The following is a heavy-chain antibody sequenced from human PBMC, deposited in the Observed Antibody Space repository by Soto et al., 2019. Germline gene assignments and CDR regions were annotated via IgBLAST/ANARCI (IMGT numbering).Heavy chain of an antibody. V-gene: IGHV4-31*03. D-gene: IGHD5-12*01. CDR2: IYYSGST. Sequence: KTSETLSLTCTVSGGSFSSGNYYWSWIRQHPGKGLEWIGYIYYSGSTYYNPSLKSRVTISLDTSKNHFSLNLSSVTAADMAVYYCAREGSYSAYHFAHGIQLCSFDFWGQGALGTVSA. CDR1: GGSFSSGNYY. CDR3: AREGSYSAYHFAHGIQLCSFDF. J-gene: IGHJ4*02.